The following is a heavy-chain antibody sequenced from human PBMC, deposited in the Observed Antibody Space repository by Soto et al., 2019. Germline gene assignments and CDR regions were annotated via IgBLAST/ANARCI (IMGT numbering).Heavy chain of an antibody. CDR3: ARVGGYCSSASCHAYFDY. J-gene: IGHJ4*02. Sequence: PGGSLRLSCAASVFPFSNYAMSWVRQAPGKGLQWVSLIIVSGGNTYYTDSVKGRFTISRDISEDTLYLHMNSLRADDSAVYYCARVGGYCSSASCHAYFDYWGQGALVTVSS. CDR2: IIVSGGNT. CDR1: VFPFSNYA. D-gene: IGHD2-2*01. V-gene: IGHV3-23*01.